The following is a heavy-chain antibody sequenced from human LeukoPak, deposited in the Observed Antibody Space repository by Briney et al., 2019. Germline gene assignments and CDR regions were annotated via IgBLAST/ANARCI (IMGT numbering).Heavy chain of an antibody. D-gene: IGHD2-2*01. CDR2: TYTSGST. V-gene: IGHV4-4*07. CDR3: ARGHCSSTSCYSYYYYYYYMDV. J-gene: IGHJ6*03. Sequence: SETLSLTCTVSGGSISSYYWSWIRQPAGKGLEWIGRTYTSGSTNYNPSLKSRVTMSVDTSKNQFSLKLSSVTAADTAVYYCARGHCSSTSCYSYYYYYYYMDVWGKGTTVTVSS. CDR1: GGSISSYY.